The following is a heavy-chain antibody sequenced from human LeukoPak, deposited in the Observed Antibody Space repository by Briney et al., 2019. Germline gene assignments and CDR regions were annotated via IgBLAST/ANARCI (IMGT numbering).Heavy chain of an antibody. CDR1: GYTFTSYY. J-gene: IGHJ5*02. D-gene: IGHD3-22*01. V-gene: IGHV1-46*01. Sequence: ASVTVSCKASGYTFTSYYMHWVRQAPGQGLEWMGIINPSGGSTSYAQKLQGRVTMTRDMSTSTVYMELSSLRSEDTAVYYCARAATYYYDSSGYYPNWFDPWGQGTLVTVSS. CDR3: ARAATYYYDSSGYYPNWFDP. CDR2: INPSGGST.